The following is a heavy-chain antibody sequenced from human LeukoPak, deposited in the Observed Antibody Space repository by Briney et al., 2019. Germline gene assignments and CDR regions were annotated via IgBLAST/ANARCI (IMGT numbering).Heavy chain of an antibody. CDR2: ISGSGGST. Sequence: PGGSLRLSCAASGFTFSSYAMSWVRQAPGKGLEWVSAISGSGGSTYCADSVKGRFTISRDNSKNTLYLQMNSLRAEDTAVYYCAKIGRNIVVVPAAIESDDAFDIWGQGTMVTVSS. CDR1: GFTFSSYA. CDR3: AKIGRNIVVVPAAIESDDAFDI. D-gene: IGHD2-2*02. J-gene: IGHJ3*02. V-gene: IGHV3-23*01.